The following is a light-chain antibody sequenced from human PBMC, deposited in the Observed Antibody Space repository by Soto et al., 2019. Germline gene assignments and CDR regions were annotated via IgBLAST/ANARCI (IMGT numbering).Light chain of an antibody. Sequence: QSALTQPASVSGSPGQSITISCTGTSSDVGGYNYVSWYQQHPGIAPKLLIYGVTNRPSGVSTRFSGSKSGNTASLTISGLQDDDEADYHCSSYTSASTLLYLFGTGTKLTVL. J-gene: IGLJ1*01. CDR2: GVT. CDR1: SSDVGGYNY. V-gene: IGLV2-14*01. CDR3: SSYTSASTLLYL.